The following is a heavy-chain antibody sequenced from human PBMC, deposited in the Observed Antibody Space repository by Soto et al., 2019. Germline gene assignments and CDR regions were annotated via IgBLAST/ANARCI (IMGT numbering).Heavy chain of an antibody. V-gene: IGHV4-30-4*01. J-gene: IGHJ6*02. CDR2: IYYSAST. CDR3: ARDSRTPSGGMDV. CDR1: GASINSGDYH. Sequence: QVQLQESGPGLVKPSQTLSLTCTVSGASINSGDYHWTWIRQFPGKGLEWIGGIYYSASTYYNPALVNRLTISLDTSKNQFSLKLTSVTAADTAVYYCARDSRTPSGGMDVWGQGTTVTVSS.